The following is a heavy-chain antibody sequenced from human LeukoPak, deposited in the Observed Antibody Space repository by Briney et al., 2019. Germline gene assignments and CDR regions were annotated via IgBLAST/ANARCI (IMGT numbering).Heavy chain of an antibody. J-gene: IGHJ4*02. D-gene: IGHD6-13*01. Sequence: PSETLSLTCTVSGGSISSGGYYWSWIRQHPGKGLEWIGYIYYSGSTYYNPSLKSRVTISVDTSKNQFSLKLSSVTAADTAVYYCARVGSGSWVDYWGQGTLVTVSS. V-gene: IGHV4-31*03. CDR1: GGSISSGGYY. CDR2: IYYSGST. CDR3: ARVGSGSWVDY.